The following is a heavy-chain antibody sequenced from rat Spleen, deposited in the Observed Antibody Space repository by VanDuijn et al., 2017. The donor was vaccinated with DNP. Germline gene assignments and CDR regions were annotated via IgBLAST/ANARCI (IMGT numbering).Heavy chain of an antibody. V-gene: IGHV3-1*01. CDR2: ISYSGST. CDR1: GYSITSNY. CDR3: ARYPTVGAMDA. J-gene: IGHJ4*01. Sequence: EVQLQESGPGLVKPSQSLSLTCSVTGYSITSNYWGWIRKFPGNKMEWIGHISYSGSTSYNPSLKSRIPIPTATSKNQFFLQLNPVTTEDTATYYCARYPTVGAMDAWGQGTSVTVSS. D-gene: IGHD1-1*01.